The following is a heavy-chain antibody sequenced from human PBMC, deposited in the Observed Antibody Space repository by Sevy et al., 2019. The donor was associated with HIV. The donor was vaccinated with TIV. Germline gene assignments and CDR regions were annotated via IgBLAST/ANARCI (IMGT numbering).Heavy chain of an antibody. D-gene: IGHD3-10*01. CDR1: GFTFSSYW. CDR3: ARVRGSYYNN. V-gene: IGHV3-74*01. CDR2: INSDGSST. Sequence: GGSLRLSCAASGFTFSSYWMHWVRQAPGKGVVWVSRINSDGSSTSYADSVKGRFTISRDNAKNTLYLQMNSLRAEDTAVYYCARVRGSYYNNWGQGTLVTVSS. J-gene: IGHJ4*02.